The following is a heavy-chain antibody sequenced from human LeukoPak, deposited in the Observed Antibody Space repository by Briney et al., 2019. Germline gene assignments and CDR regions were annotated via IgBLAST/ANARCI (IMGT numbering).Heavy chain of an antibody. D-gene: IGHD5-12*01. V-gene: IGHV4-30-2*01. CDR2: IYHSGST. CDR1: GGSISSGGYY. CDR3: ARLPSGYDFDAFDI. J-gene: IGHJ3*02. Sequence: SETLSLTCTVSGGSISSGGYYWSWIRQPPGKGLEWIGYIYHSGSTYYNPSLKSRVTISVDRSKNQFSLKLSSVTAADTAVYYCARLPSGYDFDAFDIWGQGTMVTVSS.